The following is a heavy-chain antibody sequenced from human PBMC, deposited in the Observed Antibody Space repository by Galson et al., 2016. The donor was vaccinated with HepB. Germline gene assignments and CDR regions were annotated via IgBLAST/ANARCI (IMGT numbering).Heavy chain of an antibody. CDR3: AKQGGVYDISTGYFDY. D-gene: IGHD3-9*01. Sequence: SLRLSCAASGFTFSIYAMSWVRQAPGKGLEWVSAITSSGGSTYYADSVKGRFTISRDNSKNTLYLQMNSLRAEDTGVYYCAKQGGVYDISTGYFDYWGQGTLVSVSS. CDR1: GFTFSIYA. CDR2: ITSSGGST. V-gene: IGHV3-23*01. J-gene: IGHJ4*02.